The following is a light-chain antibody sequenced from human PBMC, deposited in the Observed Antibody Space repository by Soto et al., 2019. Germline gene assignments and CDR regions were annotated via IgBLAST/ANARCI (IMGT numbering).Light chain of an antibody. CDR1: QSVTSSY. Sequence: EIVLTQSPGTLSLSPGERATLSCRASQSVTSSYLAWYQQKPGQAPRLLIYGASSRATGIPDRFSGSGSGIDSTLTISRLEPEDFAVYYCQQYGSSPLTFGGGSKVEIK. CDR3: QQYGSSPLT. V-gene: IGKV3-20*01. CDR2: GAS. J-gene: IGKJ4*01.